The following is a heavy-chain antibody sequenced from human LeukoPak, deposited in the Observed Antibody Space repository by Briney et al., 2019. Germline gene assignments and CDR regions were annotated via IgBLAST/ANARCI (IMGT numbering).Heavy chain of an antibody. D-gene: IGHD2-2*01. Sequence: GGSLRLSCAASGFTFSSYSMNWVRQAPGKGLEWVSSISSSSSYIYYADSVKGRFTISRDNAKNSPYLQMNSLRAEDTAVYYCARECSSTSCYNWGQGTLVTVSS. CDR2: ISSSSSYI. V-gene: IGHV3-21*01. J-gene: IGHJ4*02. CDR3: ARECSSTSCYN. CDR1: GFTFSSYS.